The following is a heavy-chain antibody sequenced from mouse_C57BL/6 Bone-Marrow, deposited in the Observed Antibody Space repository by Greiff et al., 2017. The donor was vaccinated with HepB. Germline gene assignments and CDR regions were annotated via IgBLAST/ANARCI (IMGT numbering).Heavy chain of an antibody. V-gene: IGHV14-4*01. CDR1: GFNIKDDY. CDR2: IDPENGDT. J-gene: IGHJ1*03. D-gene: IGHD1-1*01. Sequence: EVQLQQSGAELVRPGASVKLSCTASGFNIKDDYMHWVKQMPEQGLEWIGWIDPENGDTEYASKFQGKATITADTSSNTAYLQLSSLTSEDTAVYYCTSNPLYYYGSSYWYFDVWGTGTTVTVSS. CDR3: TSNPLYYYGSSYWYFDV.